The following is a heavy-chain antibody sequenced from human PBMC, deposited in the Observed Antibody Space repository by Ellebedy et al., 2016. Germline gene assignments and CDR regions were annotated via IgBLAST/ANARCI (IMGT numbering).Heavy chain of an antibody. CDR2: IWNVGSNK. V-gene: IGHV3-33*01. CDR1: GFTFSDYF. J-gene: IGHJ6*03. CDR3: ARPDSEDNYMDV. Sequence: GGSLRLSXEASGFTFSDYFMHWVRQAPGKGLEWVAVIWNVGSNKDYAAFVKGRFTISRDDSKNTLYLQMNSLRGEDTAVYYCARPDSEDNYMDVWGKGTAVTVSS.